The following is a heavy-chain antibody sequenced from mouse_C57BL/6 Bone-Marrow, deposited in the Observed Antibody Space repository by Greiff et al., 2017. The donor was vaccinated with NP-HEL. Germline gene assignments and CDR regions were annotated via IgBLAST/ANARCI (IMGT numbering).Heavy chain of an antibody. Sequence: EVKLVESGGGLVQPGGSLSLSCAASGFTFTDYYMSWVRQPPGKALEWLGFIRNKANGYTTEYSASVQGRFTISRDNSQSILYLQMNALGAEDSATYYCARATYYSNYYFDYWGQGTTLTVSS. CDR2: IRNKANGYTT. CDR1: GFTFTDYY. D-gene: IGHD2-5*01. V-gene: IGHV7-3*01. CDR3: ARATYYSNYYFDY. J-gene: IGHJ2*01.